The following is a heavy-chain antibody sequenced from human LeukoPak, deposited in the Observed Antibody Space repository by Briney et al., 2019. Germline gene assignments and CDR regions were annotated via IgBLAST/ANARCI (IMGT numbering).Heavy chain of an antibody. J-gene: IGHJ4*02. D-gene: IGHD3-22*01. Sequence: KPSETLSLTCAVYGGSFSGYYWSWIRQPPGKGLEWIGEINHSGSTNYNPSLKSRVTISVDTSKNQFSLKLSSVTAADTAVYYCAREDYYDSSAHTDYWGQGTLVTVSS. CDR3: AREDYYDSSAHTDY. V-gene: IGHV4-34*01. CDR1: GGSFSGYY. CDR2: INHSGST.